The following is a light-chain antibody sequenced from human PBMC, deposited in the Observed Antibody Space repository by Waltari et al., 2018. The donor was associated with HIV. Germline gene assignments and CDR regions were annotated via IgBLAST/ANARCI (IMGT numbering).Light chain of an antibody. Sequence: QSVLTQPPSVSGAPGQRVTISCTGSSSNIGAGYDVHWYQHFPGRAPKLRIYGHSNRASGVPGRFSGSRSGASASLAITGLRAEDEADYYCQSYDSSLSVVFGGGTTLTVL. V-gene: IGLV1-40*03. CDR3: QSYDSSLSVV. J-gene: IGLJ2*01. CDR2: GHS. CDR1: SSNIGAGYD.